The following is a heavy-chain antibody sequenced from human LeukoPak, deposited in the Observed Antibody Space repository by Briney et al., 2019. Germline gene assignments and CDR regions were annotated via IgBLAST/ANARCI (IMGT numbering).Heavy chain of an antibody. Sequence: GRSLRLSCAASGFTFSSYGMHWVRQAPGKGLEWVAVISYDGSNKYYADSVKGRFTISRDNSKNTLYLQMNSLRAEDTAVYYCANSRYFDWLSPENWGQGTLVTVSS. V-gene: IGHV3-30*18. CDR3: ANSRYFDWLSPEN. CDR2: ISYDGSNK. CDR1: GFTFSSYG. J-gene: IGHJ4*02. D-gene: IGHD3-9*01.